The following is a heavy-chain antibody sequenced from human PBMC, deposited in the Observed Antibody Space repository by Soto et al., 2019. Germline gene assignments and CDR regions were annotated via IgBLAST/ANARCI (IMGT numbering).Heavy chain of an antibody. V-gene: IGHV1-69*13. Sequence: SVKVSCKASGGTFSSYAISWVRQAPGQGLEWMGGIIPIFGTANYAQKFQGRVTITADESTSTAYMELSSLRSEDTAVYYCARVLLSAYYDFWSGHIDYWGQGTLVTVSS. CDR2: IIPIFGTA. J-gene: IGHJ4*02. CDR1: GGTFSSYA. D-gene: IGHD3-3*01. CDR3: ARVLLSAYYDFWSGHIDY.